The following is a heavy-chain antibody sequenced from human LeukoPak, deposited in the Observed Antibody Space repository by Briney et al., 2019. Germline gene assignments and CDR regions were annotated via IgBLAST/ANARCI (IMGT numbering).Heavy chain of an antibody. CDR1: GFTFSSYA. D-gene: IGHD3-22*01. CDR2: ISGSGGST. V-gene: IGHV3-23*01. CDR3: AKSRGDTMIVVVIQPFDY. J-gene: IGHJ4*02. Sequence: GGSLRLSCAASGFTFSSYAMSWVRQAPGKGLEWVSAISGSGGSTYYADSVKGRFTISRDNSKNTLYLQMNSLRAEDTAVYYCAKSRGDTMIVVVIQPFDYWGQGTLVTVSS.